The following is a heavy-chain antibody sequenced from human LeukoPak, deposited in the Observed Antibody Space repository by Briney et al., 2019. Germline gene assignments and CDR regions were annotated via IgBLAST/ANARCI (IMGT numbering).Heavy chain of an antibody. J-gene: IGHJ2*01. D-gene: IGHD4-17*01. CDR2: ITTSSSIL. Sequence: RGSLRLSCAASGFTFIGYSIIWVRQAPGKGLEWISYITTSSSILYYADSVKGRFTVSRDNAKNSVYLQVNSLRVEDSSVYFCARVRGPTVATWYFDLWGRGTLVTVSP. CDR1: GFTFIGYS. CDR3: ARVRGPTVATWYFDL. V-gene: IGHV3-48*01.